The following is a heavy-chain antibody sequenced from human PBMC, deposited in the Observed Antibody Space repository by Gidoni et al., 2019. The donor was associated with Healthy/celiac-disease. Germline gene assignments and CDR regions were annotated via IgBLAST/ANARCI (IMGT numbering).Heavy chain of an antibody. CDR2: IRSKANSYAT. CDR3: YAYCGGDCSGDDAFDI. Sequence: EVQLVESGGGLVQPGGSLKLSCAASGFTFSGPAMHWVRQASGKGLEWVGRIRSKANSYATAYAASVKGRFTISRDDSKNTAYLQMNSLKTEDTAVYYCYAYCGGDCSGDDAFDIWGQGTMVTVSS. D-gene: IGHD2-21*02. V-gene: IGHV3-73*02. CDR1: GFTFSGPA. J-gene: IGHJ3*02.